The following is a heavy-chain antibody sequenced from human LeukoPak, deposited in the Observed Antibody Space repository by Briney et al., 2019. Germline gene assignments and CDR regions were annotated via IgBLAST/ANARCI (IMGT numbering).Heavy chain of an antibody. CDR1: GFTFSNYW. CDR3: ARDRHVPGLYYYYMDV. V-gene: IGHV3-48*01. D-gene: IGHD6-6*01. CDR2: ISSSSATI. J-gene: IGHJ6*03. Sequence: TGGSLRLSCEGSGFTFSNYWMNWVRQAPGKGLESVSYISSSSATIFYADSVKGRFTISRDNAKNSLYLQMNSLRPEDTAVYFCARDRHVPGLYYYYMDVWGKGTTVTVSS.